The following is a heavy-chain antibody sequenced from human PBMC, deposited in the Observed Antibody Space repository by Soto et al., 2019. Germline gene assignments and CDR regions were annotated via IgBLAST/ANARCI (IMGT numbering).Heavy chain of an antibody. V-gene: IGHV3-23*01. Sequence: PXGFLRLSCAASGFTFKSYAKTWVRQAPGKGLEWVSIISSSGDATYYVDSVKGRFTISRDNSRNTLNLQMNSLRVEDTAVYYCEKNDDFWSWGMDVWGQGTTVTVSS. J-gene: IGHJ6*02. D-gene: IGHD3-3*01. CDR1: GFTFKSYA. CDR2: ISSSGDAT. CDR3: EKNDDFWSWGMDV.